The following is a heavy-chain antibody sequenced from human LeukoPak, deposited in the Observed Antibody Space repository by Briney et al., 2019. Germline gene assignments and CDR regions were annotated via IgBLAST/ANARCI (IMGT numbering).Heavy chain of an antibody. V-gene: IGHV3-53*01. J-gene: IGHJ4*02. CDR3: ARVAVTRYFDY. CDR1: GFTVSSNF. D-gene: IGHD4-17*01. CDR2: IYSGGNT. Sequence: GGSLRLPCAASGFTVSSNFMTWVRQAPGKGLEWVSVIYSGGNTYYTDSVKGRFTISRDNSKNTLYLQMNSLRAEDTAVYYCARVAVTRYFDYWGQGTLVTVSS.